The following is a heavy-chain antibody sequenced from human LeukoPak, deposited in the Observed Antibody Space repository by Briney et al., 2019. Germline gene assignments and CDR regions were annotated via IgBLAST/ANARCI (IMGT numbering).Heavy chain of an antibody. J-gene: IGHJ4*02. V-gene: IGHV3-48*03. D-gene: IGHD6-19*01. CDR3: ARDGDIAVDPAPYYFDY. Sequence: PGGSLRLSCAASGFTFSYYEMIWVRQAPGKGLEWVSYITGGSTTKNYADSVKGPFTISRDNAKNSLYLQMNSLRAEDTAIYYCARDGDIAVDPAPYYFDYWGQGILVTVSS. CDR2: ITGGSTTK. CDR1: GFTFSYYE.